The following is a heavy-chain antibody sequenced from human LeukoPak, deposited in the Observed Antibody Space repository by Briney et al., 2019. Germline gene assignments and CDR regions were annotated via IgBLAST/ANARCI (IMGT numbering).Heavy chain of an antibody. D-gene: IGHD5-12*01. CDR2: IYTSGST. J-gene: IGHJ6*03. V-gene: IGHV4-4*07. Sequence: SETLSLTCTVSGGSISSYYWSWIRQPAGKGLEWIGRIYTSGSTNYNPSLKSRVTISVDTSKNQFSLKLSSVTAADTAVYYCARIRKWLRFYYYYMDVWGKGTTVTVSS. CDR1: GGSISSYY. CDR3: ARIRKWLRFYYYYMDV.